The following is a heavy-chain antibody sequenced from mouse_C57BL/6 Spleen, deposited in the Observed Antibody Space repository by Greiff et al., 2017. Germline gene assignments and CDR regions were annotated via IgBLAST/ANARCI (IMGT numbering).Heavy chain of an antibody. CDR1: GFNIKDYY. J-gene: IGHJ1*03. CDR2: IDPEDGET. V-gene: IGHV14-2*01. Sequence: EVQLQQSGAELVKPGASVTLSCTASGFNIKDYYMHWVKQRTEQGLEWIGRIDPEDGETKYAPNFQGKATITADTSSNPAYLQLSSLTSEDTAVYYCARGTELATQRYFDVWGTGTTVTVSS. CDR3: ARGTELATQRYFDV. D-gene: IGHD1-1*01.